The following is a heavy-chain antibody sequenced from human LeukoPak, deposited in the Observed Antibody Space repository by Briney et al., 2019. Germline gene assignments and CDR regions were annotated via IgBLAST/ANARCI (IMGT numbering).Heavy chain of an antibody. Sequence: GGSLRLSCAASGFTFKNYVIHWVRQPPGKGLEWVAFFRYDGNHEYYADSVKGRFTFSRDHSNNTLLLQMNSLRTEDTAVYYCASRPTGFDWGPFDYWGQGTLVTVSS. CDR3: ASRPTGFDWGPFDY. CDR2: FRYDGNHE. J-gene: IGHJ4*02. CDR1: GFTFKNYV. D-gene: IGHD5-12*01. V-gene: IGHV3-30*02.